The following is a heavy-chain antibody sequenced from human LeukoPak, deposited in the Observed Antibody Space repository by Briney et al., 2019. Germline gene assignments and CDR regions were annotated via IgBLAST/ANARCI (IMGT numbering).Heavy chain of an antibody. D-gene: IGHD6-19*01. Sequence: AGGSLRLSCAASGLTSEDYGLSWVRQAPGKGLEGVSTINWNGGSTGYADSVKGRFTISKDNDKNSLYLQMNSLRAEDTALYYCARVSDISVAAYFDYWGQGTLVTVSS. J-gene: IGHJ4*02. CDR2: INWNGGST. CDR3: ARVSDISVAAYFDY. CDR1: GLTSEDYG. V-gene: IGHV3-20*04.